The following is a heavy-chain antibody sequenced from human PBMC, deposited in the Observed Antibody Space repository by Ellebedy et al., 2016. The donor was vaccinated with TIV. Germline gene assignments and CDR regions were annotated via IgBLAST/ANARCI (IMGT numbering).Heavy chain of an antibody. CDR3: AKDRTSGDGYWVFDQ. J-gene: IGHJ4*02. Sequence: GESLKISCAASGFTFNSYAMSWVRQAPGKGLEWVSTISHTGSRTYYANSVEGRFTISRDNSKSMVHLQMNSLRPEDTAVYYCAKDRTSGDGYWVFDQWGQGTLVTVS. CDR2: ISHTGSRT. CDR1: GFTFNSYA. V-gene: IGHV3-23*01. D-gene: IGHD5-18*01.